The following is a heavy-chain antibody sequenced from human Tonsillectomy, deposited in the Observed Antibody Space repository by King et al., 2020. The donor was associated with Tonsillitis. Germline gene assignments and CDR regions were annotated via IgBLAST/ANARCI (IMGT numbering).Heavy chain of an antibody. V-gene: IGHV4-4*07. CDR3: ATRYIVVVPAAIFRDL. D-gene: IGHD2-2*01. J-gene: IGHJ2*01. CDR2: IYTSGST. Sequence: QLQESGPGLVKPSETLSLTCTVSGGSISSYYWSWIRQPAGKGLEWIGRIYTSGSTNYNPSLKSRVTMSVDTSKNQFSLKLSSVTAADTAVYYCATRYIVVVPAAIFRDLWSRGTLVTVSS. CDR1: GGSISSYY.